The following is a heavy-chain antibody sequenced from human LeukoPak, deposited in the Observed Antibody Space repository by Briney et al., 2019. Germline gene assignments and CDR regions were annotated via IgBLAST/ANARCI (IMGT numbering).Heavy chain of an antibody. CDR3: ATKLRNFDFWSGFSYYYGMDV. V-gene: IGHV3-30-3*01. D-gene: IGHD3-3*01. Sequence: GRSLRLSCAASGFTFSTYAMPWVRQAPGMGLEWVAVISYDGSNKYYADSVKGRFTISRDNSKNTLYLQMNSLRTEDTAVYYCATKLRNFDFWSGFSYYYGMDVWGQGTTVTVSS. CDR2: ISYDGSNK. CDR1: GFTFSTYA. J-gene: IGHJ6*02.